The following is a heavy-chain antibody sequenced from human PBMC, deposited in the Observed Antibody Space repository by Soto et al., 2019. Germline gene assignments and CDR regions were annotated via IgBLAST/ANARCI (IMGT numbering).Heavy chain of an antibody. CDR3: ARHYAFDI. J-gene: IGHJ3*02. CDR2: IYPGDSDT. V-gene: IGHV5-51*01. CDR1: GYSFPNYW. Sequence: GESLKISCKGSGYSFPNYWIAWVRQMPGKGLEWMGSIYPGDSDTRYSPSFQGQATISADKSISTAYLQWSSLKASDTAMYYCARHYAFDIWGQGTMVTVSS.